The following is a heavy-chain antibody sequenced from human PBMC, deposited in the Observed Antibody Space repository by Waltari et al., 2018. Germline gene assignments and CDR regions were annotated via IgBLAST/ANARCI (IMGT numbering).Heavy chain of an antibody. CDR3: ARSSTTVTTFG. J-gene: IGHJ4*02. Sequence: EVQLVASGGGLVKPGGSLSLSGAAFGFTSRTYSMNWVRQAPGKGLEWVAAISSGSINMTYADSVKGRVTISRDNAKNSLYLQMNSLRAEDTAVYYCARSSTTVTTFGWGQGTLVTVSS. CDR1: GFTSRTYS. D-gene: IGHD4-17*01. CDR2: ISSGSINM. V-gene: IGHV3-21*01.